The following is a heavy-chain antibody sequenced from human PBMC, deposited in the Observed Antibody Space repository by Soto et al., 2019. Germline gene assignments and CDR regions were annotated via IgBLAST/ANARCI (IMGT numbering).Heavy chain of an antibody. J-gene: IGHJ4*02. V-gene: IGHV1-69*02. CDR1: GGTFSSYT. D-gene: IGHD2-15*01. Sequence: QVQLVQSGAEVKKPGSSVKVSCKASGGTFSSYTVSWVRQAPGQGLEWMGRIIPILGIANYAQKIQGSVTITADKSTSTAYMELSSLRSEDTAVYYCARARGGNSDYWGQGTLVTVSS. CDR2: IIPILGIA. CDR3: ARARGGNSDY.